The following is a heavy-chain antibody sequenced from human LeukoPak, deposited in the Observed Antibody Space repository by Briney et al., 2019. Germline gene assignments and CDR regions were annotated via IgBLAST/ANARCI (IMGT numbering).Heavy chain of an antibody. Sequence: GGSLRLSCAASGFTFDDHGMHWVRQAPGKGLGWVSGISWSSGIIGYADSVKGRFTISRDNAKNSLYLQMDSLRAEHTALYYCAKDTGRPTDAITMEDNAFDIWGQGTMVTVSS. CDR1: GFTFDDHG. CDR3: AKDTGRPTDAITMEDNAFDI. D-gene: IGHD3-3*01. V-gene: IGHV3-9*01. CDR2: ISWSSGII. J-gene: IGHJ3*02.